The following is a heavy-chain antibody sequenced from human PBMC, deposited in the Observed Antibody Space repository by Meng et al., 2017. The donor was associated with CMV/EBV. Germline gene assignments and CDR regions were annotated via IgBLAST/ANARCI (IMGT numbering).Heavy chain of an antibody. J-gene: IGHJ4*02. Sequence: QVQLPESGPGLVKPSQTLSLTCPVSGGSISSGDCDWGWIRQPPGKGLEWIWYIYYSGSTYYNPSLKSPVTISVDTSKNQFSLKLSSVTAADTVVYYCARVGRTSCYDYWGQGTPVTVSS. CDR3: ARVGRTSCYDY. D-gene: IGHD2-2*01. CDR2: IYYSGST. V-gene: IGHV4-30-4*08. CDR1: GGSISSGDCD.